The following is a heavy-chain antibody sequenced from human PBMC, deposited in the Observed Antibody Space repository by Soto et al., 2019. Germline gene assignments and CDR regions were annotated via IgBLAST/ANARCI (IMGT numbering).Heavy chain of an antibody. CDR3: ARTSYCGGDCYMGSAFDI. CDR2: IIPIFGTA. D-gene: IGHD2-21*02. Sequence: GASVKVSCKASGGTFSSYTISWVRQAPGQGLEWMGGIIPIFGTANYAQKFQGRVTITADESTSTAYMELSSLRSEDTAVYYCARTSYCGGDCYMGSAFDIWGQGTMVTDS. V-gene: IGHV1-69*13. CDR1: GGTFSSYT. J-gene: IGHJ3*02.